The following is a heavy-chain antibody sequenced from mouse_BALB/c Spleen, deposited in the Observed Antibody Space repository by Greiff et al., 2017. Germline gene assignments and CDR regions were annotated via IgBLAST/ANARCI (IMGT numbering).Heavy chain of an antibody. CDR3: ARGHYYGFYWYFDV. D-gene: IGHD1-2*01. CDR2: SRNKANDYTT. Sequence: EVNVVESGGGLVQPGGSLRLSCATSGFTFSDFYMEWVRQPPGKRLEWIAASRNKANDYTTEYSASVKGRFIVSRDTSQSILYLQMNALRAEDTAIYYCARGHYYGFYWYFDVWGAGTTVTVSS. V-gene: IGHV7-1*02. CDR1: GFTFSDFY. J-gene: IGHJ1*01.